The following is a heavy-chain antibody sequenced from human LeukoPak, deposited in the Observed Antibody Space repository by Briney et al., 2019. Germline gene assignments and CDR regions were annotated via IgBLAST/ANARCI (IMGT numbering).Heavy chain of an antibody. Sequence: ASVKVSCKASGYAFTSYYMHWVRQAPGQGLEWMGIINPSGGSTSYAQKFQGRVTMTRDTSTSTVYMELSSLRSEDTAVYYCARDGEGRLQFNGMDVWGQGTTVTVSS. V-gene: IGHV1-46*01. CDR3: ARDGEGRLQFNGMDV. CDR2: INPSGGST. D-gene: IGHD5-24*01. J-gene: IGHJ6*02. CDR1: GYAFTSYY.